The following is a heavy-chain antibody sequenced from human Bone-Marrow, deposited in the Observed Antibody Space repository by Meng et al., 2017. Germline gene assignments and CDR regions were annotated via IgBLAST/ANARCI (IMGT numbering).Heavy chain of an antibody. J-gene: IGHJ4*02. D-gene: IGHD5-24*01. CDR1: GYTFTGYY. Sequence: ASVTVSRKASGYTFTGYYMHWVRQAPGQGLEWMGWINPNSGGTNYAQKFQGRVTMTRDTSISTAYMELSRLRSDDTAVYYCARARLQSNNWGIDYWGQGTLVTVSS. CDR2: INPNSGGT. CDR3: ARARLQSNNWGIDY. V-gene: IGHV1-2*02.